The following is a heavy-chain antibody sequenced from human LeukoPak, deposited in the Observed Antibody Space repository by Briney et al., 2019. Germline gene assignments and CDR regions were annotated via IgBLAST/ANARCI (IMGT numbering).Heavy chain of an antibody. CDR1: GESFSDYY. D-gene: IGHD2-2*01. Sequence: SETLSLTCAVSGESFSDYYWSWVRQPPGKGLEWIGEINHSGYTDYNPPLKSRVTISVETSKNKFSLKLVSVTAADTAVYYCARAAQLTEARGAFDIWGQGKMVTVSS. J-gene: IGHJ3*02. CDR3: ARAAQLTEARGAFDI. V-gene: IGHV4-34*01. CDR2: INHSGYT.